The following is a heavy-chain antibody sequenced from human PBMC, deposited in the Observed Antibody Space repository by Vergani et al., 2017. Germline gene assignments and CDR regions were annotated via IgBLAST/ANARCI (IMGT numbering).Heavy chain of an antibody. CDR3: ARGPPHYDILTGYYLYYFDY. CDR1: GGTFSSYA. D-gene: IGHD3-9*01. CDR2: IIPIFGTA. Sequence: QVQLVQSGAEVTKPGSSVKVSCKASGGTFSSYAISWVRQAPGQGLEWMGGIIPIFGTANYAQKFQGRVTITADESTSTAYMELSSLRSEDTAVYYCARGPPHYDILTGYYLYYFDYWGQGTLVTVSS. J-gene: IGHJ4*02. V-gene: IGHV1-69*01.